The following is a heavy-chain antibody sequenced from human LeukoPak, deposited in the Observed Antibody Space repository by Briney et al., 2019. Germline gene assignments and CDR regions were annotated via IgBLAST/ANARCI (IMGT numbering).Heavy chain of an antibody. V-gene: IGHV1-69*04. D-gene: IGHD1-26*01. CDR1: GGTFSSYA. Sequence: SVKVSCKASGGTFSSYAISWVRQAPGQGLEWMGRIIPILGIANYARKFQGRVTITADKSTSTAYMELSSLRSEDTAVYYCARGGLSGSYLFDYWGQGTLVTVSS. CDR2: IIPILGIA. CDR3: ARGGLSGSYLFDY. J-gene: IGHJ4*02.